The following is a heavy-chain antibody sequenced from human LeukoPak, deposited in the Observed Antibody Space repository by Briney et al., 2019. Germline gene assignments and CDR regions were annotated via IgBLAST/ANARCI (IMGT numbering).Heavy chain of an antibody. J-gene: IGHJ3*02. CDR1: GYTFTSYG. V-gene: IGHV1-18*01. D-gene: IGHD2-2*01. Sequence: GASVKVSCKASGYTFTSYGISWVRQAPGQGLEWMGWISAYNGNTNYAQKLQGRVTMTTDTSTSTAYMELSSLRSEDTAVYYCASLGYCSSTSCPNEDAFDIWGQGTMVTVSS. CDR3: ASLGYCSSTSCPNEDAFDI. CDR2: ISAYNGNT.